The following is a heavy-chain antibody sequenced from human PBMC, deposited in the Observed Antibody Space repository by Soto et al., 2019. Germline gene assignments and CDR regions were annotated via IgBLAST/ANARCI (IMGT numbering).Heavy chain of an antibody. V-gene: IGHV3-23*01. CDR1: GLTFSFYA. Sequence: EVQLLESGGGLVHPGGSLRVSCAGSGLTFSFYAMSWVHQAPGKGLEWVSGINARGTRTFDADSVKGRFTISRDNSKNTLYLQMNSLTVEDTAIYYCAQSQVGWYFDLWGRGTTVTVSS. CDR2: INARGTRT. J-gene: IGHJ2*01. CDR3: AQSQVGWYFDL. D-gene: IGHD1-26*01.